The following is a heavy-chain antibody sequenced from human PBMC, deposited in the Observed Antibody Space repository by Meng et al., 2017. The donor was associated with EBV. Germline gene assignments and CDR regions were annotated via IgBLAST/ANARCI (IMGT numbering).Heavy chain of an antibody. Sequence: QVQLQESGPGLVKPSGXXXXXCXAPXASVSGGTYHWSWIRQPPGKGLEWIGEINHSGSTNYNPSLKSRVTISVDTSKNQFSLKLSSVTAADTAVYYCAGLRGDVYCSGGSCYPDWFDPWGQGTLVTVSS. CDR3: AGLRGDVYCSGGSCYPDWFDP. V-gene: IGHV4-61*01. J-gene: IGHJ5*02. CDR1: XASVSGGTYH. CDR2: INHSGST. D-gene: IGHD2-15*01.